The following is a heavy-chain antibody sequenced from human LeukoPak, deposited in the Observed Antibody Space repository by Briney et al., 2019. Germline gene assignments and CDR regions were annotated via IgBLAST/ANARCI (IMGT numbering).Heavy chain of an antibody. J-gene: IGHJ3*02. V-gene: IGHV5-51*01. CDR2: IYPGDSDT. D-gene: IGHD1-26*01. Sequence: GESLKISCKGSGYSFTSYWIGWVRQMPGKGLEWMGIIYPGDSDTRYSPSFQGQVTISADKSISTAYLQWSSLKASDTAMYYCARVSGSDTTYDAFDIWGQGTMVTVSS. CDR3: ARVSGSDTTYDAFDI. CDR1: GYSFTSYW.